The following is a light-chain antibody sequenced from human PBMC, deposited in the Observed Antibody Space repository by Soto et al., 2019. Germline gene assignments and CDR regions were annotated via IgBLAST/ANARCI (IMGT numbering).Light chain of an antibody. CDR2: GAS. Sequence: EIVLTQSPGTLSLSPGERATLSCRASQSVSSSYLAWYQQKPGQAPRLLSYGASSRATGIPERFSGSGSGTDFTLTTIRLVPEDCAVYYFQQYGSSPPWTFGQGTKVEIK. V-gene: IGKV3-20*01. CDR3: QQYGSSPPWT. J-gene: IGKJ1*01. CDR1: QSVSSSY.